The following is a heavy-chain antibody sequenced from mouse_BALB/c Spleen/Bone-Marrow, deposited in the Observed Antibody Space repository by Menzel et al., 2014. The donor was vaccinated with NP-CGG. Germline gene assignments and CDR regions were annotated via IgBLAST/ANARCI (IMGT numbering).Heavy chain of an antibody. Sequence: VQLQQSGAELVKPGASVKLSCTASGFNIKDTYMHWVKQRPEQGLGWIGRIDPANGNTKYDPKFQGKATITADTSSNTAYLQLSSLTSEDTAVYYCASYYYGSSSFAYWGQGTLVTVSA. J-gene: IGHJ3*01. CDR3: ASYYYGSSSFAY. CDR2: IDPANGNT. D-gene: IGHD1-1*01. CDR1: GFNIKDTY. V-gene: IGHV14-3*02.